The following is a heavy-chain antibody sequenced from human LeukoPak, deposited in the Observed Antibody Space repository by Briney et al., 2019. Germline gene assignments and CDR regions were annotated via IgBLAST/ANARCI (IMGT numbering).Heavy chain of an antibody. V-gene: IGHV3-43*01. CDR2: ISWDGGTT. Sequence: GGSLRLSCAASGFTFDDYTMHWVRQAPGKGLEWVSLISWDGGTTHYADSVKGRFTISRDNSKNSLYLQMNSLRTEDTALYYCAKASLGGYDSPFDYWGQGTLVTVSS. CDR3: AKASLGGYDSPFDY. CDR1: GFTFDDYT. J-gene: IGHJ4*02. D-gene: IGHD5-12*01.